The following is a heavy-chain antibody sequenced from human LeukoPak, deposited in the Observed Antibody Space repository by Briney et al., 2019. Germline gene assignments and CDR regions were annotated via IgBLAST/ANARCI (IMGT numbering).Heavy chain of an antibody. CDR2: IKQDGSEK. J-gene: IGHJ6*03. Sequence: GGSLRLSCAASGFTFSSYWMSWVRQAPGKGLEWVANIKQDGSEKYYVDSVKGRFTISRDNAKNSLYLQMNSLRAEDTAVYYCARDSYGEWLRFPNYYYYYYMDVWGKGTTVTVSS. D-gene: IGHD5-12*01. CDR1: GFTFSSYW. V-gene: IGHV3-7*01. CDR3: ARDSYGEWLRFPNYYYYYYMDV.